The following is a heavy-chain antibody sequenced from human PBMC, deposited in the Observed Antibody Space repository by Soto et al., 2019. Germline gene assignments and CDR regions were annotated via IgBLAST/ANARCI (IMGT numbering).Heavy chain of an antibody. CDR2: IYYSGST. D-gene: IGHD6-6*01. CDR3: ATHTEYNSSSDLFDP. V-gene: IGHV4-39*01. J-gene: IGHJ5*02. Sequence: SETIPHPCTVSGGSISRSSYFWCWVRQHPGKGLEWIGSIYYSGSTYYNPSLKSRVTISVDASKNQFSLKLSSVTAADTAVYYCATHTEYNSSSDLFDPWGPGTLITGS. CDR1: GGSISRSSYF.